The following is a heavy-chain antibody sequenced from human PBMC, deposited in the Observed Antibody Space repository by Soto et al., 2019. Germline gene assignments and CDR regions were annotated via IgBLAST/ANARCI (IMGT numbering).Heavy chain of an antibody. D-gene: IGHD3-10*01. Sequence: GGSLRLSCAASGFTFSSYAMSWVRQAPGKGLEWVSAISGSGGSTYYADSVKGRFTISRDNSKNTLYLQMNSLRAEDTAVYYCAKDPYYYGSGRYAFDIWGQGTMVTVSS. CDR2: ISGSGGST. CDR3: AKDPYYYGSGRYAFDI. CDR1: GFTFSSYA. J-gene: IGHJ3*02. V-gene: IGHV3-23*01.